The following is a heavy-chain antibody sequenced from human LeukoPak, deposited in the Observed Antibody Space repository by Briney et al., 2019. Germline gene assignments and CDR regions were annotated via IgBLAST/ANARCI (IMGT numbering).Heavy chain of an antibody. CDR2: IKQDGSEK. CDR3: ARSLWPEDY. V-gene: IGHV3-7*01. Sequence: GGSLRLSCAASGFTFTNYWMSWVRQAPGKGLEWVANIKQDGSEKYYVDSVKGRFTISRDDAKNSVDLQMNSLRVEDTAVYYCARSLWPEDYWGQGTLVTVSS. J-gene: IGHJ4*02. CDR1: GFTFTNYW. D-gene: IGHD2-15*01.